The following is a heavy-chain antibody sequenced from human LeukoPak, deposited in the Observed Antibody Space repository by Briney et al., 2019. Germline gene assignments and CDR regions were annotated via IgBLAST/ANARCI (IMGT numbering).Heavy chain of an antibody. V-gene: IGHV3-23*01. D-gene: IGHD2-2*01. CDR3: AKDRYQLLLLDY. J-gene: IGHJ4*02. CDR2: ISGSGGST. Sequence: GGSLRLSCAASGFTFSSYVMSWVRQAPGKGLEWVSAISGSGGSTYYADSVKGRFTISRDNSKNTLYLQMNSLRAEDTAVYYCAKDRYQLLLLDYWGQGTLVTVSS. CDR1: GFTFSSYV.